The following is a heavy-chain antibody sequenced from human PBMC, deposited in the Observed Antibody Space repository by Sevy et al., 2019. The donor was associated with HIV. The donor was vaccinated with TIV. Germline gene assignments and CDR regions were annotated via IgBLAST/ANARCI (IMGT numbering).Heavy chain of an antibody. CDR2: IKSKGDGGTS. CDR3: CTKSDFWSGYQYFVL. D-gene: IGHD3-3*01. CDR1: GISFPNAW. J-gene: IGHJ2*01. Sequence: GGSLRLSCAASGISFPNAWMTWVRQAPGKGLEWVGRIKSKGDGGTSDYAAPVKGRFTISRDDSKNTLYLQMHSLGTEDTAVYYCCTKSDFWSGYQYFVLWGRGTLVTVSS. V-gene: IGHV3-15*01.